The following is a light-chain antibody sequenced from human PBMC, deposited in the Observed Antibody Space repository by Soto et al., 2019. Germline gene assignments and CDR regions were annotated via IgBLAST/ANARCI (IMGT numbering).Light chain of an antibody. J-gene: IGKJ2*01. V-gene: IGKV1-17*03. CDR2: GAS. Sequence: DIQMTQSPSAMSASVGDRVTITCRASQGISNYLAWIQQKPGQGPKRLIDGASILQSGVPARFTGSCSVTEFTSTISDLQPEHMETKYNLQHYVYAFTFGQG. CDR3: LQHYVYAFT. CDR1: QGISNY.